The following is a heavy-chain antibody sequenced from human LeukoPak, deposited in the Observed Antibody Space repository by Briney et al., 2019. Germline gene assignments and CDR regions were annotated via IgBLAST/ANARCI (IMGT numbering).Heavy chain of an antibody. CDR3: ARDGSSSSLNWFDP. CDR2: INPNSGGT. V-gene: IGHV1-2*02. Sequence: VASVKVSCKASGYTFTGYYMHWVRQAPGQGLEWMGWINPNSGGTNYAQKFQGRVTMTRDTSISTAYMELSRLRSDDTAVYYCARDGSSSSLNWFDPWGQGTLVTVSS. CDR1: GYTFTGYY. J-gene: IGHJ5*02. D-gene: IGHD6-6*01.